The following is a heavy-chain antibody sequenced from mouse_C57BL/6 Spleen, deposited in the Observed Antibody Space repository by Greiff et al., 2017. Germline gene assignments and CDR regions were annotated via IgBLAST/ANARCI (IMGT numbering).Heavy chain of an antibody. CDR3: ARNQRGQSAY. V-gene: IGHV1-55*01. Sequence: QVQLQQPGAELVKPGASVKMSCKASGYTFTSYWITWVKQSPGQGLEWIGDIYPGSGSTNYNEKFKSKATLTVDTSSSTAYMQRSSLTSEDSAVYYCARNQRGQSAYWGQGTLVTVSA. D-gene: IGHD4-1*02. CDR2: IYPGSGST. CDR1: GYTFTSYW. J-gene: IGHJ3*01.